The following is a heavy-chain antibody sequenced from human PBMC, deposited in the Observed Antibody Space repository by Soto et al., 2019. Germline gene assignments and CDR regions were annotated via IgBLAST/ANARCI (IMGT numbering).Heavy chain of an antibody. V-gene: IGHV3-7*01. CDR2: IKQDGSEK. CDR3: ARDESYDILTGYYTPQRFDY. Sequence: QAXGSLRLSCAVAGFTFSSYWMSWVRQAPGKGLEWVANIKQDGSEKYYVDSVNGRFTISRDNAKNSLYLQMNSLRAEDTAVYYCARDESYDILTGYYTPQRFDYWGQGSLVTVSS. J-gene: IGHJ4*02. D-gene: IGHD3-9*01. CDR1: GFTFSSYW.